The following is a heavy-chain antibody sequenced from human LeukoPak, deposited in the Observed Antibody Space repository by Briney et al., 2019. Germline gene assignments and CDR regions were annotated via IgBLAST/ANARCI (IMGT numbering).Heavy chain of an antibody. CDR3: ARVPYYYDSSGYDDY. CDR1: GGSISNYY. J-gene: IGHJ4*02. Sequence: PSETLSLTCSVSGGSISNYYWSWIRQPPGKGLEWIGYIYYSGSTYYNPSLKSRVTISVDTSKNQFSLKLSSVTAADTAVYYCARVPYYYDSSGYDDYWGQGTLVTVSS. CDR2: IYYSGST. V-gene: IGHV4-59*08. D-gene: IGHD3-22*01.